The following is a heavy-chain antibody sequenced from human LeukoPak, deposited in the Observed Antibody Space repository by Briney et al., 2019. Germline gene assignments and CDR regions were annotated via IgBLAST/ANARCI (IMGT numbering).Heavy chain of an antibody. J-gene: IGHJ4*02. CDR1: GFTFSRSA. V-gene: IGHV3-23*01. CDR2: ISSSGNT. Sequence: GGSLRLSCAASGFTFSRSAITWVRQTPGKGLDWVSSISSSGNTYYADSVKGRFTISRDNSKNMLYLQMNSLRAEDTAVYYCVKGRISEDGLDFWGQGTLVTVSP. D-gene: IGHD6-13*01. CDR3: VKGRISEDGLDF.